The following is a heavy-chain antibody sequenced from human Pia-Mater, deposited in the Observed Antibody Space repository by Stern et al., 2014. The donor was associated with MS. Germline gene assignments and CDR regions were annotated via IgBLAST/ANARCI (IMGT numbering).Heavy chain of an antibody. CDR2: INWNGGSR. CDR3: AKTLTRSYLDPFDF. Sequence: EVQLVESGGGLVQPGRSLRLSCAASGFTFDDYAMHWVRQAPGKGLEWVSGINWNGGSRGYADSVKDRFAISRDNAKNSLYLQMNSLSPEDTALYYCAKTLTRSYLDPFDFWGQGTMVIVSA. V-gene: IGHV3-9*01. CDR1: GFTFDDYA. D-gene: IGHD3-16*02. J-gene: IGHJ3*01.